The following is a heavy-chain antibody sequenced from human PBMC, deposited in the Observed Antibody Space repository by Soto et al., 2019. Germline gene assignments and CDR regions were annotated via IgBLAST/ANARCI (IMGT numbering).Heavy chain of an antibody. J-gene: IGHJ4*02. D-gene: IGHD6-6*01. CDR3: SRFAARPPFEY. V-gene: IGHV4-39*01. CDR1: GGSINSSYY. Sequence: NPSETLSLTCIVSGGSINSSYYWGWIRQPPGRAPEWIGSIYYSGTTYYNPSLKSRVTISVDSSRNQFSLKMTSVTAPDTAVYYCSRFAARPPFEYWGQGWLVTVSS. CDR2: IYYSGTT.